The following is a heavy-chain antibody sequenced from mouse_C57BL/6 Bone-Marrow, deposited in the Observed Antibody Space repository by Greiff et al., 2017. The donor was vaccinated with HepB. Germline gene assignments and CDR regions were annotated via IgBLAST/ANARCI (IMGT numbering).Heavy chain of an antibody. CDR3: ARRVYYDYDVNRAWFAY. CDR1: GYTFTSYW. Sequence: QVQLQQPGAELVKPGASVKLSCKASGYTFTSYWMHWVKLRPGRGLEWIGRIDPNSGGTKYNEKFKSKATLTVDKPSSTAYMQLSSLTSEDSAVYYCARRVYYDYDVNRAWFAYWGQGTLVTVSA. V-gene: IGHV1-72*01. D-gene: IGHD2-4*01. J-gene: IGHJ3*01. CDR2: IDPNSGGT.